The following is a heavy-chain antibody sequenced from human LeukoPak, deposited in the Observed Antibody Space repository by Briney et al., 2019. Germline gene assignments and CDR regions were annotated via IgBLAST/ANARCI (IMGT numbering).Heavy chain of an antibody. D-gene: IGHD1-26*01. CDR2: INPNSGGT. J-gene: IGHJ4*02. CDR3: ARVGYSGSYRYLYYFDY. Sequence: ASVKVSCKASGYTFTGYYMHWVRQAPGQGLEWMGWINPNSGGTNYAQKFQGRVTMTRDTSTSTAYMELSRLRSDDTAVYYCARVGYSGSYRYLYYFDYWGQGTLVTVSS. V-gene: IGHV1-2*02. CDR1: GYTFTGYY.